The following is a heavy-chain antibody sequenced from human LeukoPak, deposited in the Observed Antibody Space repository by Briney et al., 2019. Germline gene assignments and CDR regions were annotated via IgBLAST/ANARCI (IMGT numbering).Heavy chain of an antibody. D-gene: IGHD4-11*01. J-gene: IGHJ5*02. CDR2: VDPEDGET. V-gene: IGHV1-69-2*01. CDR3: ATMTTFDP. Sequence: ATVKISCKAFGYTFTDYYIHWVKEAPGKGLEWMGRVDPEDGETTYTEKFQGRVTITADTSTDTAYMELNNLRSEDTAVYYCATMTTFDPWGQGTLVTVSP. CDR1: GYTFTDYY.